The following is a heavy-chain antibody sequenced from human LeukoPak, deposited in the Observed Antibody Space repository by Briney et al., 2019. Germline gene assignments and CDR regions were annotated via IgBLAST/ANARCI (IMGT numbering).Heavy chain of an antibody. CDR1: GGSISSGSYC. CDR3: ARALSRAAVAAPDY. D-gene: IGHD6-19*01. V-gene: IGHV4-61*02. J-gene: IGHJ4*02. Sequence: SQTLSLTCTVSGGSISSGSYCWSWIRQPAGKGLEWIGRIYTSGSTNYNPSLKSRVTISVDTSKNQVSLKLSSVTAADTAVYYCARALSRAAVAAPDYWGQGTLVTVSS. CDR2: IYTSGST.